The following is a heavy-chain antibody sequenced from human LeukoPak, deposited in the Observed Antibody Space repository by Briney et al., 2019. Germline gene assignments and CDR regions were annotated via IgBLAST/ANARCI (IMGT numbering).Heavy chain of an antibody. CDR3: AGAAIRYCSSTSCLGAFDI. Sequence: GGSLRLSCAASGFTFSSYAMHWVRQAPGKGLKWVAVISYDGSNKYYADSVKGRFTISRDNSKNTLYLQMNSLRAEDTAVYYCAGAAIRYCSSTSCLGAFDIWVQGTMVTVSS. V-gene: IGHV3-30-3*01. CDR1: GFTFSSYA. J-gene: IGHJ3*02. D-gene: IGHD2-2*01. CDR2: ISYDGSNK.